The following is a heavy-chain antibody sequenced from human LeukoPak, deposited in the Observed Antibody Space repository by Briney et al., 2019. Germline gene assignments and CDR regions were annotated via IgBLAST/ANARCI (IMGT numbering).Heavy chain of an antibody. CDR2: INPNTGGT. J-gene: IGHJ3*02. V-gene: IGHV1-2*02. D-gene: IGHD2-2*01. CDR3: ASPRALYCSSTSCQTANGAFDI. CDR1: GYTFTGYY. Sequence: ASVKVSCKASGYTFTGYYMHWVRQAPGQGLEWMGWINPNTGGTNYAQKFQARVTMTRDTTISTAYMELSRLTSDDTAVYYCASPRALYCSSTSCQTANGAFDIWGQGTMVTVSS.